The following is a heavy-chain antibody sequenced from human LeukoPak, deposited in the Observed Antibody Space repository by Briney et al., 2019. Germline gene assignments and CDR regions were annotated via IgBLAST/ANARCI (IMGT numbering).Heavy chain of an antibody. Sequence: ASVKVSCKASGYTFTSYDINWARQATGQGREGMGWMNPNSGNTGYAQKFQGRVTMTRNTSISTAYMQLSSLRSEDTAVYYCARGLRYYDSSVLWGQGTMVTVSS. J-gene: IGHJ3*01. CDR3: ARGLRYYDSSVL. CDR1: GYTFTSYD. V-gene: IGHV1-8*01. CDR2: MNPNSGNT. D-gene: IGHD3-22*01.